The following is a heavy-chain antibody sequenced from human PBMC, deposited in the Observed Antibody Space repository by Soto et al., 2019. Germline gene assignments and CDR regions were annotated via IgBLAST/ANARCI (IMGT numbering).Heavy chain of an antibody. D-gene: IGHD2-2*01. CDR1: GDSVSSNSAA. J-gene: IGHJ5*02. CDR2: TYYRSKWYN. Sequence: QVQLQQSGPGLVKHSQTLSLTCAISGDSVSSNSAALNWIRQSPSRGLEGLGRTYYRSKWYNDYAVSVQSRITNNPDTSKNQFSLQLTSVTPEDSAVYYCARAYMPNAGYWFDPWGQVTLDTVSS. V-gene: IGHV6-1*01. CDR3: ARAYMPNAGYWFDP.